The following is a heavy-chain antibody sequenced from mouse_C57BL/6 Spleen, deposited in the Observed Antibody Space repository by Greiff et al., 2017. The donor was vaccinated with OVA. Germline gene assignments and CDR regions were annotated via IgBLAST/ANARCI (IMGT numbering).Heavy chain of an antibody. D-gene: IGHD2-4*01. V-gene: IGHV1-52*01. CDR1: GYTFTSYW. Sequence: QVQLQQPGAELVRPGSSVKLSCKASGYTFTSYWMHWVKQRPIQGLEWIGNIDPSDSETHYTQKFKDKATLTVDKSYSTAYMQLSSLTSEDSAVYYCAREGLRRGYAMDYWGQGTSVTVSS. CDR2: IDPSDSET. J-gene: IGHJ4*01. CDR3: AREGLRRGYAMDY.